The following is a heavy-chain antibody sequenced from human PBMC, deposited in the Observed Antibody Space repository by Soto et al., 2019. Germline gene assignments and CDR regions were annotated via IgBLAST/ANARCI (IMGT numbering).Heavy chain of an antibody. CDR1: GFTFRNYA. Sequence: PGGSLRLSCAASGFTFRNYAIHWVRQAPDKELEWMAVIYYDGTNENYADSVKGRFTISRDNSKNTLYLQMNSLRAEDTAVYYCAIDRSYDSSGYYSRYYGLDVWGQGTTVTVSS. D-gene: IGHD3-22*01. J-gene: IGHJ6*02. CDR3: AIDRSYDSSGYYSRYYGLDV. CDR2: IYYDGTNE. V-gene: IGHV3-30*01.